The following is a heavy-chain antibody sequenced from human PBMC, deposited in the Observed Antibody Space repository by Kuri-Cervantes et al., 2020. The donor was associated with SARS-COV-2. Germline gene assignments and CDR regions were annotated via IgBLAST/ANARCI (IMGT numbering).Heavy chain of an antibody. CDR1: GFTVSSYA. D-gene: IGHD1-26*01. CDR2: ISGSGGST. V-gene: IGHV3-23*01. Sequence: GESLRLSCAASGFTVSSYAMSCVRQAPGKGLEWVSAISGSGGSTYYADSVEGRFTISRDNSKNTLYLQMNSLRAEDTAVYYCAKDSLGIVIPLNYFDYWGQGTLVTVSS. J-gene: IGHJ4*02. CDR3: AKDSLGIVIPLNYFDY.